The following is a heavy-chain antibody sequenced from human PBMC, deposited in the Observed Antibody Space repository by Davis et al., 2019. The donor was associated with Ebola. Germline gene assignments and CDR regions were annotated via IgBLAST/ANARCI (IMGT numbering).Heavy chain of an antibody. CDR1: GHTFTNFG. CDR2: ISAYNGNT. J-gene: IGHJ4*02. V-gene: IGHV1-18*01. CDR3: ARGYCTNVVCYELPVIDY. Sequence: AASVKVSCKASGHTFTNFGINWVRQAPGQGLEWMGWISAYNGNTNYARKFQGRVIMTTDTSTSTAYMELRGLRSDDTAVYYCARGYCTNVVCYELPVIDYWGQGTLVTVSS. D-gene: IGHD2-8*01.